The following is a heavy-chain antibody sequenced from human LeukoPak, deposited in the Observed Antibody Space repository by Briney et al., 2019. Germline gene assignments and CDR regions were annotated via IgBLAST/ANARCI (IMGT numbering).Heavy chain of an antibody. V-gene: IGHV4-31*03. J-gene: IGHJ5*02. Sequence: PSETLSLTCTVSGGSISSGGYYWSWIRQHPGKGLEWIGYIYYSGSTYYNPSLKSRVTISVDTSKNQFSLKLSSVTAAGTAVYYCARDVRQAGIAAAGTNWFDPWGQGTLVTVSS. CDR3: ARDVRQAGIAAAGTNWFDP. CDR1: GGSISSGGYY. D-gene: IGHD6-13*01. CDR2: IYYSGST.